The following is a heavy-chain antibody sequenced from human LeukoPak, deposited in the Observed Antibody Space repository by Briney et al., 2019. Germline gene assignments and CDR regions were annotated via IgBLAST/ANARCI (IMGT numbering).Heavy chain of an antibody. CDR3: GRDALVGYFSYYYMDV. CDR2: ISNSGGT. CDR1: GGSISSHY. D-gene: IGHD2-15*01. V-gene: IGHV4-59*11. J-gene: IGHJ6*03. Sequence: PSETLSLTCTVSGGSISSHYWTWIRQSPVKGLERIGDISNSGGTSYNPSLKSRVTISIDTSKNQFSLKLSSVTAADTAVYYCGRDALVGYFSYYYMDVWGKGTTVTVSS.